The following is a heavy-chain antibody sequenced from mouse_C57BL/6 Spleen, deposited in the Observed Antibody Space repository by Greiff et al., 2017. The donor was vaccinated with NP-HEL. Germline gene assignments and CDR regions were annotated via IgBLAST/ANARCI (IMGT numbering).Heavy chain of an antibody. CDR1: GYTFTDYY. D-gene: IGHD1-1*01. CDR3: ARSVTTVGAFDY. CDR2: INPYNGGT. V-gene: IGHV1-19*01. J-gene: IGHJ2*01. Sequence: VQLQQSGPVLVKPGASVKMSCKASGYTFTDYYMNWVKQSHGKSLEWIGVINPYNGGTSYNQKFKGKATLTVDKSSSTAYMELNSLTSEDSAVYYCARSVTTVGAFDYWGQGTTLTVSS.